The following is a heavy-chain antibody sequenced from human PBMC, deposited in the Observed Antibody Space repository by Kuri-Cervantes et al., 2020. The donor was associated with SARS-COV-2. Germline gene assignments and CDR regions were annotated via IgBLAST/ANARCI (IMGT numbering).Heavy chain of an antibody. D-gene: IGHD6-13*01. CDR1: GFTFSGHW. Sequence: GESLKISCAASGFTFSGHWIHWVRQAPGKGLVWVSRINPDGSYTNNADSVKGRFTLSRDNAKNMLFLQMNSLRAEDTAVYYCARIRGSAAPGGMDVWGQGTTVTGAS. J-gene: IGHJ6*02. V-gene: IGHV3-74*01. CDR2: INPDGSYT. CDR3: ARIRGSAAPGGMDV.